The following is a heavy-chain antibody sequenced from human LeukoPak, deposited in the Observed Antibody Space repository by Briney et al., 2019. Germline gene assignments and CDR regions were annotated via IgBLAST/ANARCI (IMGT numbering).Heavy chain of an antibody. Sequence: SETLSLTCSVSGGSISSSSYYWVWIRQPPGKGLEWIGSVYYSGNTYYSPSLKSRITISVDTSKNQFSLKLSSVTAADTAVYYCARRHKNNRGLLDYWGRGTLVTVSS. CDR1: GGSISSSSYY. CDR2: VYYSGNT. V-gene: IGHV4-39*01. CDR3: ARRHKNNRGLLDY. J-gene: IGHJ4*02. D-gene: IGHD1/OR15-1a*01.